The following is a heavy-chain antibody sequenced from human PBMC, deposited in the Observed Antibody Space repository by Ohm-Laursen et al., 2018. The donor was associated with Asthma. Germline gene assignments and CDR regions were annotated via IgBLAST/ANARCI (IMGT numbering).Heavy chain of an antibody. D-gene: IGHD3-22*01. J-gene: IGHJ4*02. CDR1: GGSVSGYY. V-gene: IGHV4-31*11. CDR2: IYYSGIT. Sequence: TLSLTCAVSGGSVSGYYWSWIRQLPGKGLEWIGYIYYSGITYSNPSLRSRVSISVDTSKNQFSLKLSPVTAADTAVYYCARGTFYYESTGYYFFDHWGQGALVTVSS. CDR3: ARGTFYYESTGYYFFDH.